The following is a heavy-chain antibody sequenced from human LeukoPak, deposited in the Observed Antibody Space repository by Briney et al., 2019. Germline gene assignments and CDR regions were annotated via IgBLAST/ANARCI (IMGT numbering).Heavy chain of an antibody. CDR1: GYTFTSYY. J-gene: IGHJ6*03. V-gene: IGHV1-46*01. D-gene: IGHD3-3*01. CDR2: INPSSGST. Sequence: ASVKLSCKASGYTFTSYYMYWVRQAPGQGLEWMGKINPSSGSTSYAQKFQGRVTMTRDMSTSTVYMELSSLRSEDTAVYYCARERGNDFWSGRVQTMDVWGKGTTVTVSS. CDR3: ARERGNDFWSGRVQTMDV.